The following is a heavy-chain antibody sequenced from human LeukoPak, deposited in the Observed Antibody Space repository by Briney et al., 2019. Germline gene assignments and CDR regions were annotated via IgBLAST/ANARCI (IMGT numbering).Heavy chain of an antibody. V-gene: IGHV4-4*07. Sequence: SETLSLTCTVSGGSISGYYWSWIRQPAGKGLEWIGRIYTSGSTNYNPSLKSRVTMSVDTSKNQFSLKLSSVTAADTAVYYCARGGSAAGTFYYFDYWGQGTLVTVSS. CDR2: IYTSGST. CDR1: GGSISGYY. CDR3: ARGGSAAGTFYYFDY. J-gene: IGHJ4*02. D-gene: IGHD6-13*01.